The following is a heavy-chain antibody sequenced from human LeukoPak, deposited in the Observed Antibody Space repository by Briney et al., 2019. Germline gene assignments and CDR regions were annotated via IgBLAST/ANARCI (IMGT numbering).Heavy chain of an antibody. D-gene: IGHD4-17*01. CDR3: ARLVSTTAYYFDY. J-gene: IGHJ4*02. CDR2: IYYSGST. V-gene: IGHV4-59*01. CDR1: GVSISSYY. Sequence: SETLSLTCTVSGVSISSYYWSWIRQPPGKGLEWVWYIYYSGSTNYNPSLKSRVNISVDTSKNQFFLLLSSVTAADTGVYYCARLVSTTAYYFDYWGQGTLVNVSS.